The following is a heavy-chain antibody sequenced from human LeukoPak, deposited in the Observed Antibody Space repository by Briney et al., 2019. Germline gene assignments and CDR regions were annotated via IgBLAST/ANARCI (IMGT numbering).Heavy chain of an antibody. D-gene: IGHD3-22*01. Sequence: GGSLRLSCAASGFTFSDYYMSWIRQAPGKVLEWVSAISGSGGSTYYADSLSGRFTISIDNSKNTLYMQMNSLRAEDTAVYYCAKLGYYYDSSGYYYGEYFQHWGQGTLVTVSS. V-gene: IGHV3-23*01. CDR2: ISGSGGST. CDR3: AKLGYYYDSSGYYYGEYFQH. J-gene: IGHJ1*01. CDR1: GFTFSDYY.